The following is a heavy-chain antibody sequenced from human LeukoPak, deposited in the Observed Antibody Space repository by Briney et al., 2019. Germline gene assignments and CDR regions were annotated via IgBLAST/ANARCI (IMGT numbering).Heavy chain of an antibody. CDR1: GFTFSSYT. V-gene: IGHV3-21*01. J-gene: IGHJ3*02. CDR2: INYSSSYI. CDR3: AREGGQLAFDI. Sequence: PGRTLRLSCAASGFTFSSYTMNWVRQAPWKGLEWLSSINYSSSYIYYSASVKGRFIISSHNAKNSLYLQTNSLRAEDTAVYYCAREGGQLAFDIWGQGKMVTVSS. D-gene: IGHD1-1*01.